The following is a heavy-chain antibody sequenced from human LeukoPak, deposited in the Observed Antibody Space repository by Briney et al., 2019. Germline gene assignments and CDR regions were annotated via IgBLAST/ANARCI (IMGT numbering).Heavy chain of an antibody. CDR3: AKDGARGSYSSGWYDFDY. D-gene: IGHD6-19*01. V-gene: IGHV3-30*02. CDR2: IRYDGSNK. CDR1: GFTFSSYG. J-gene: IGHJ4*02. Sequence: TGGSLRLSCAASGFTFSSYGMHWVRQAPGKGLEWVAFIRYDGSNKYYADSVKGRFTISRDNSKNTLYLQINSLRAEDTAVYYCAKDGARGSYSSGWYDFDYWGQGTLVTVSS.